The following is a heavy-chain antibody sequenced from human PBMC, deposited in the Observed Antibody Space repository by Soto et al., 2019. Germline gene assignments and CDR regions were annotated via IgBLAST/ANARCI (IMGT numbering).Heavy chain of an antibody. Sequence: GGSLRLSCTASGSTFSSYNMNWVRQAPGKGLEWVSFISSGGEYRFYADSVKGRFNISRDNAKNSVYLHLNSLTAADTAVYYCTRDRQLVQDWFDPWGQGTLVTVSS. J-gene: IGHJ5*02. V-gene: IGHV3-21*01. CDR3: TRDRQLVQDWFDP. D-gene: IGHD6-13*01. CDR1: GSTFSSYN. CDR2: ISSGGEYR.